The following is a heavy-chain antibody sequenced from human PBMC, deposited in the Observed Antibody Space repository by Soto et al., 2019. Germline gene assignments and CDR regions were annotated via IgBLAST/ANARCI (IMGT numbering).Heavy chain of an antibody. J-gene: IGHJ4*02. Sequence: SETLSLTCFVSGSSISPYYWTWIRQPPGKGLEWIGNIYYSGSTNYNPSLKSRVTISVDTSKKQFSLKLTSVTAADTAVYYCSRVGGYYCDYPNFDYWGQGTRVTVSS. CDR2: IYYSGST. CDR1: GSSISPYY. V-gene: IGHV4-59*01. CDR3: SRVGGYYCDYPNFDY. D-gene: IGHD4-17*01.